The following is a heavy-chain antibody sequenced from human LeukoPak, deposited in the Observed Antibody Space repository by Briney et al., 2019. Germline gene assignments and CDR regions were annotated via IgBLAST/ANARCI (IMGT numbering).Heavy chain of an antibody. V-gene: IGHV3-23*01. CDR3: AKKPSYISRWYFDY. D-gene: IGHD6-13*01. J-gene: IGHJ4*02. Sequence: PGGALRLSCAGSGFTFSSYAMSWVRQAPGKGLEWVSAIRGSGGSKYYADSGKGRFTISRDKPKNTLDLPMNSLRGGGTGVYFCAKKPSYISRWYFDYWGQGTLVTVSS. CDR2: IRGSGGSK. CDR1: GFTFSSYA.